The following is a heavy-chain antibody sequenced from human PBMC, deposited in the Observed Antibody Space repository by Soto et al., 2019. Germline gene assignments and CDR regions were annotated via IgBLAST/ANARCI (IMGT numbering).Heavy chain of an antibody. CDR2: INHSGST. CDR3: AREGFGELAVFDY. D-gene: IGHD3-10*01. Sequence: SETLSLTCAVYGGSFSGYYWSWIRQPPGKGLEWIGEINHSGSTNYNPSLKSRVTISVDTSKNQFSLKLSSVTAADTAVYYCAREGFGELAVFDYWGQGTLVTVSS. J-gene: IGHJ4*02. CDR1: GGSFSGYY. V-gene: IGHV4-34*01.